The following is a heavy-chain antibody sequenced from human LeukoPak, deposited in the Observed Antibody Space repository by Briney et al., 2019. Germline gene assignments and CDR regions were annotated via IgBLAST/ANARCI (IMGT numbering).Heavy chain of an antibody. CDR1: GFTYSSYA. V-gene: IGHV3-23*01. Sequence: GGSLRLSCAASGFTYSSYAMNWVRQAPGEGLEWVSAISGGGGRTYYADSVKGRFTISRDNSKNTLYLQMNGLRAEDTAVYYCAKEKSQDCGGDCSPRVHFDYWGQGTLVTVSS. CDR3: AKEKSQDCGGDCSPRVHFDY. CDR2: ISGGGGRT. D-gene: IGHD2-21*02. J-gene: IGHJ4*02.